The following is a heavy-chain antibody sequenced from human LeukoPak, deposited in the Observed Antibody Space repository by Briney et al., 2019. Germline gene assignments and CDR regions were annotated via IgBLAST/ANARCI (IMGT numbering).Heavy chain of an antibody. D-gene: IGHD6-13*01. Sequence: SETLSLTCTDPGGSISNTNYYWAWIRQPPGKGLEWIGIIYYSGSTYYNPSLKSRVTISVDTSKNQFSLNLNSVTAADTAVYYCARQSPAYSSSWYAPYYSGLDVWGQGTTVTVSS. CDR1: GGSISNTNYY. V-gene: IGHV4-39*01. CDR2: IYYSGST. J-gene: IGHJ6*02. CDR3: ARQSPAYSSSWYAPYYSGLDV.